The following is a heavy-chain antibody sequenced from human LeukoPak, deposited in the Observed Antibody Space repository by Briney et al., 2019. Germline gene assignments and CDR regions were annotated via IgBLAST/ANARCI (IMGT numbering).Heavy chain of an antibody. V-gene: IGHV5-51*01. CDR3: VRLDTGGFYFSDY. J-gene: IGHJ4*02. Sequence: GESLKISCKGSGHSFSYWIGWLRQMPGKGLEWMGIIYPGDSEDRYSPPFQGQVTISADRSISTAYLQWISLKASDTAMYYCVRLDTGGFYFSDYWGQGTLVTVSS. CDR1: GHSFSYW. D-gene: IGHD3-22*01. CDR2: IYPGDSED.